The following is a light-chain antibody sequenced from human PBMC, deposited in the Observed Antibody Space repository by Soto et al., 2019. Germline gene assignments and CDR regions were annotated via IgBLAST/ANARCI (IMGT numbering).Light chain of an antibody. V-gene: IGKV1-27*01. J-gene: IGKJ5*01. CDR2: GAS. CDR1: QGISNY. Sequence: DIQMTQSPSSLSASVGDRVTITCRASQGISNYVVWYQQKPGKVPKLLIYGASTLQSGVPSRFSGSGSGTDFTLTISSLQPEDVATYYCQTYKSAPDTFGQGTRLRL. CDR3: QTYKSAPDT.